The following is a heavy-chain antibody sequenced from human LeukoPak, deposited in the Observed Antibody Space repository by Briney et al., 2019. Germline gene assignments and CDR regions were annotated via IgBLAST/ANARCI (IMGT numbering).Heavy chain of an antibody. CDR3: ARDFGAHDSSDYYFYF. J-gene: IGHJ4*02. Sequence: GASVKVSCKASGYTFTSYYMHWVRQAPGQGLEWMGIINPSAGSTSYAQKFQGRVTMTRDTSTSTVYMELSSLRSEDTAVYYCARDFGAHDSSDYYFYFWGQGTLATVSS. D-gene: IGHD3-22*01. CDR1: GYTFTSYY. CDR2: INPSAGST. V-gene: IGHV1-46*01.